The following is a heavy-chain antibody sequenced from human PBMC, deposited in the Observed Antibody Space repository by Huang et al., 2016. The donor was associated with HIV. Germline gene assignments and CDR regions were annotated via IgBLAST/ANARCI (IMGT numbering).Heavy chain of an antibody. V-gene: IGHV4-34*02. CDR3: ARARLLLPFDY. Sequence: QVLLQQWGAGVLKPSEPLSLTCGVSGGPFNGFLWSWIRPPPGKGLEWIGEINYRGNTNYNPSLKSRVTMSVDTSKRQFSLSLKSVTAADTAVYYCARARLLLPFDYWGQGALVAVSS. CDR2: INYRGNT. D-gene: IGHD2-15*01. CDR1: GGPFNGFL. J-gene: IGHJ4*02.